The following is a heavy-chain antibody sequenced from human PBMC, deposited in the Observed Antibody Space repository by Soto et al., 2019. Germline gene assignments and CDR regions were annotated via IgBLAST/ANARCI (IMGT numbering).Heavy chain of an antibody. CDR1: GYTFTSYD. CDR3: AREGYSSSSGSRGNWFEP. Sequence: ASVKVSCKASGYTFTSYDINWVRQATGQGLEWMGWMSPNSANTGYAQKFQGGVTMTRNTSISTAYMELSSLRSEDTAVYYCAREGYSSSSGSRGNWFEPWGQGTMVTAPQ. J-gene: IGHJ5*02. D-gene: IGHD6-6*01. CDR2: MSPNSANT. V-gene: IGHV1-8*01.